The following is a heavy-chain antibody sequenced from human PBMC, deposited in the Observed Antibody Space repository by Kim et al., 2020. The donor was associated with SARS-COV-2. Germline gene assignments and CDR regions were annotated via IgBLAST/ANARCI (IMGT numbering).Heavy chain of an antibody. CDR1: GYTFTSYA. CDR3: AREGGGLVTPPPGGMDV. D-gene: IGHD3-9*01. Sequence: ASVKVSCKASGYTFTSYAMHWVRQAPGQRLEWMGWINAGNGNTKYSQKFQGRVTITRDTPASTAYMELSSLRSEDTAVYYCAREGGGLVTPPPGGMDVWGQGTTVTVSS. J-gene: IGHJ6*02. CDR2: INAGNGNT. V-gene: IGHV1-3*01.